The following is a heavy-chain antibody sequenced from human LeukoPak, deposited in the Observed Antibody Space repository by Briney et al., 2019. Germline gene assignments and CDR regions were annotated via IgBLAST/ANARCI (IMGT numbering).Heavy chain of an antibody. J-gene: IGHJ4*02. CDR3: ARVPGTGYYDY. V-gene: IGHV1-46*01. D-gene: IGHD3/OR15-3a*01. CDR2: INPSGGST. CDR1: GYTFISYY. Sequence: GASVKVSCKASGYTFISYYIHWVRQAPGQGLEWMGIINPSGGSTSYAQKFQGRVTMTRDTSTSTVYMELSSLRSEDTAVYYCARVPGTGYYDYWCQGTLVTVSS.